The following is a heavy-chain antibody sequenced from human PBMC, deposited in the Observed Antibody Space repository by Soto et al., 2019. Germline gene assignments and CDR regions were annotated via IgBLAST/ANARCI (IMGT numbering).Heavy chain of an antibody. J-gene: IGHJ2*01. Sequence: EVQLVESGGGLVQPGGSLRLSCAASGFTFTTYWMTWVRQAPGKGLEWVADIKQGGSEKYYVDSVKGRFTISRDNAKNSLYLQVNSLRTEDTAVYYCARGGWGRDVDLWGRGTLVTVSS. V-gene: IGHV3-7*05. CDR1: GFTFTTYW. CDR3: ARGGWGRDVDL. D-gene: IGHD2-21*02. CDR2: IKQGGSEK.